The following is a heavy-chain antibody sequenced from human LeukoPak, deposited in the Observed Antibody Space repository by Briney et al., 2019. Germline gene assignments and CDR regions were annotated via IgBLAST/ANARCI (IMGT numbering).Heavy chain of an antibody. V-gene: IGHV4-30-4*08. J-gene: IGHJ4*02. CDR3: ARVGRPALGIGGLFDY. CDR2: IYYSGST. Sequence: SETLSLTCTVSGGSISSGDYYWSWIRQPPGKGLEWTGYIYYSGSTYYNPSLKSRVTISVDTSKNQFSLKLSSVTAADTAVYYCARVGRPALGIGGLFDYWGQGTLVTVSS. D-gene: IGHD7-27*01. CDR1: GGSISSGDYY.